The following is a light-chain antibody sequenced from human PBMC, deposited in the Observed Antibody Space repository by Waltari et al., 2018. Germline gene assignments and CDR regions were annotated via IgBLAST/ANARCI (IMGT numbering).Light chain of an antibody. J-gene: IGKJ1*01. CDR1: QSFLYSSNNKNF. CDR2: WAS. CDR3: QQYYSTPWT. V-gene: IGKV4-1*01. Sequence: DIVMTQSPDSLSVSLGERATINCKSSQSFLYSSNNKNFLAWYQQKPGQPPQRLIYWASTRQSGVPDRFSGSGSGTDFTLTISSLQAEDVAVYYCQQYYSTPWTFGQGTKVETK.